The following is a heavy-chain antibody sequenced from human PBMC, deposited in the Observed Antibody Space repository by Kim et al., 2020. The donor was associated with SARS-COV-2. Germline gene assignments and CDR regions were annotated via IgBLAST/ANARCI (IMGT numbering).Heavy chain of an antibody. CDR1: GFTFSSNA. D-gene: IGHD5-12*01. CDR2: ISGSGGTT. V-gene: IGHV3-23*01. CDR3: AKDIGGYDSFDY. J-gene: IGHJ4*02. Sequence: GGSLRLSCAASGFTFSSNAMSWVRQAPGKGLEWVSSISGSGGTTYYADSVKGRFTISRDNSKNTLYLQMNSLRAEDTTIYYCAKDIGGYDSFDYWGQGTL.